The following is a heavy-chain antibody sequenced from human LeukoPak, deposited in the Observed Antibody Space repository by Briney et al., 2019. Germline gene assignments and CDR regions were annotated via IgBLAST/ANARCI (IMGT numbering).Heavy chain of an antibody. CDR3: ARSEGATMTFDY. D-gene: IGHD1-26*01. CDR1: GGSISSGGYY. CDR2: IYYSGST. V-gene: IGHV4-31*03. Sequence: SETLSLTCTVSGGSISSGGYYWRWIRQHPGKGLEWIGYIYYSGSTYYNPSLKSRVTISVDTSKNQFSLKLSSVTAADTAVYYCARSEGATMTFDYWGQGTLVTVSS. J-gene: IGHJ4*02.